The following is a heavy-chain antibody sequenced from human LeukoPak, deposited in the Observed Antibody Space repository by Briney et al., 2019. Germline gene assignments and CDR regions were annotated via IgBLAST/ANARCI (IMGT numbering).Heavy chain of an antibody. CDR3: ARQNSGYYEYYFDY. J-gene: IGHJ4*02. Sequence: PSETLSLTCTVSGGSISSYYWSWIRQPPGKGLEWIGYIYTSGSTNYNPSLKSRVTISVDTSKNQFSLKLSSVTAADTAVYYCARQNSGYYEYYFDYWGQGTLVTLSS. CDR1: GGSISSYY. CDR2: IYTSGST. D-gene: IGHD3-3*01. V-gene: IGHV4-4*09.